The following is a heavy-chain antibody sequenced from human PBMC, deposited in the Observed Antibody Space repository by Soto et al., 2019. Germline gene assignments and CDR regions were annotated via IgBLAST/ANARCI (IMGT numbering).Heavy chain of an antibody. Sequence: GGSLRLSCAASGFTFSNYWLLWVRQAPGKGLVWVSSINGDGSDTTYAGSVKGRFTISRDNAKNSLYLQMNSLRAEDTAVYYCARLRLHNWFDPWGQGTLVTAPQ. J-gene: IGHJ5*02. CDR3: ARLRLHNWFDP. V-gene: IGHV3-74*01. D-gene: IGHD4-17*01. CDR2: INGDGSDT. CDR1: GFTFSNYW.